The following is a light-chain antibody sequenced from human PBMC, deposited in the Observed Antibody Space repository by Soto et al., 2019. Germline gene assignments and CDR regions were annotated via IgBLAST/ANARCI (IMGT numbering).Light chain of an antibody. J-gene: IGKJ5*01. V-gene: IGKV1-39*01. Sequence: DIQMTQSPSSLSASVGDRVTITCRASQNIANYLNWYQQKPGKAPNLLIYAASSLQSGVPSRFSGSGSGTDFTLTISSLQPEDFATYYCQHSYTIPITFGQGTRLEIK. CDR3: QHSYTIPIT. CDR1: QNIANY. CDR2: AAS.